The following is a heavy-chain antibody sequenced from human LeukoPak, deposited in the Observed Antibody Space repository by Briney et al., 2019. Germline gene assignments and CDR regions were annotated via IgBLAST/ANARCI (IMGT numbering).Heavy chain of an antibody. CDR1: GYTFTSYD. CDR3: AREGIAAAGILGPGY. Sequence: ASVKVSCKASGYTFTSYDINWVRQATGQGLEWMGWMNPNSGNIGYAQKFQGRVTMTRNTSISTAYMELSSLRSEDTAVYYCAREGIAAAGILGPGYWGQGTLVTVSS. D-gene: IGHD6-13*01. V-gene: IGHV1-8*01. J-gene: IGHJ4*02. CDR2: MNPNSGNI.